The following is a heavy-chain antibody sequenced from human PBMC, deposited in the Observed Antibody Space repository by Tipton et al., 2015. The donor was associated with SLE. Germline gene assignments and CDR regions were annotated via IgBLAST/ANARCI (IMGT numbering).Heavy chain of an antibody. CDR2: IYTSGST. CDR3: ARGAGSSWYAYYYGMDV. CDR1: GGSISSGSYY. Sequence: TLSLTCTVSGGSISSGSYYWSWIRQPAGKGLEWIGYIYTSGSTNYNPSLKSRVTISVDTSKNQFSLKLSSVTAADTAVYYCARGAGSSWYAYYYGMDVWGQGTTVTVSS. V-gene: IGHV4-61*09. J-gene: IGHJ6*02. D-gene: IGHD6-13*01.